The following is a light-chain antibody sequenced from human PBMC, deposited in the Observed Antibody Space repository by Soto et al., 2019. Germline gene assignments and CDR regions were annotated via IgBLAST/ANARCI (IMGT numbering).Light chain of an antibody. V-gene: IGKV3-11*01. J-gene: IGKJ3*01. Sequence: EIVLTQTPATLSVSPGDRVTLSCRASQSVSNYLTWYQQKPGQAPRLLIYEASKRATGIPARFSGSGSGTDFTLTISSLETEDFAVYVWQQYSRWPRETFGPGTKVDIK. CDR2: EAS. CDR1: QSVSNY. CDR3: QQYSRWPRET.